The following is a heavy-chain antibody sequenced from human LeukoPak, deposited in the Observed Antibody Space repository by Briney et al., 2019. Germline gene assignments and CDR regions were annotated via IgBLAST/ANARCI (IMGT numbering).Heavy chain of an antibody. Sequence: PSETLSLTCTVSGASISSYYWSWIRQSPGKGLEWIGYIYYSGSTNYNPSLKSRVTISVDTSKNQFSLKLSSVTAADTAVYYCARDGYSGSDALWGQGTLVTVSS. J-gene: IGHJ4*02. CDR1: GASISSYY. V-gene: IGHV4-59*01. D-gene: IGHD5-12*01. CDR3: ARDGYSGSDAL. CDR2: IYYSGST.